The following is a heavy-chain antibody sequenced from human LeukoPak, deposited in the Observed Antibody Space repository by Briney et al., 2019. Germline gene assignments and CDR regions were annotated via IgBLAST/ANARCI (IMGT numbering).Heavy chain of an antibody. CDR3: ARDRGGYCSSTSCPAGY. Sequence: GGSLRLSCAASGFTFSSYEMNWVRQAPGKGLEWVSYISSSGSTIYYADSVKGRFTISRDNAKNSLYLQMNSLRAEDTVVYYCARDRGGYCSSTSCPAGYWGQGTLVTVSS. J-gene: IGHJ4*02. D-gene: IGHD2-2*01. V-gene: IGHV3-48*03. CDR1: GFTFSSYE. CDR2: ISSSGSTI.